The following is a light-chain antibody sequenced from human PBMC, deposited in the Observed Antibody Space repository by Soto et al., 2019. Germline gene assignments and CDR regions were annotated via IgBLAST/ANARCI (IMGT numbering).Light chain of an antibody. J-gene: IGLJ3*02. CDR1: SSNIGAGYV. CDR2: ANI. Sequence: QSVLTQPPSVSGAPGQRVTISCTGSSSNIGAGYVVHWYQQVPGTAPRLLIYANIHRPSGVPDRFSGSKSGTSASLAITGLQADDEADYYCQFYDNGPNWVCGGGTKLTVL. V-gene: IGLV1-40*01. CDR3: QFYDNGPNWV.